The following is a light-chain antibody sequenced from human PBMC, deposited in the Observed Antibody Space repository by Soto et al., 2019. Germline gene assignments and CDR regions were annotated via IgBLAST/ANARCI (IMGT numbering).Light chain of an antibody. J-gene: IGKJ1*01. CDR3: QQTYSTPPT. Sequence: DSHLTQSPSSLSASVGDRVTITCRASQSISTYLNWYQQKAGLAPKLLSYAASSLQSGVPSRFSGSGSGTDFTLTIISLQPEDFATYYCQQTYSTPPTFGQGTKLEI. CDR1: QSISTY. CDR2: AAS. V-gene: IGKV1-39*01.